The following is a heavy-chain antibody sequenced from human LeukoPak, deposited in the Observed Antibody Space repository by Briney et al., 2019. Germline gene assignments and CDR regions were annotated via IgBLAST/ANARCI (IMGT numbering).Heavy chain of an antibody. CDR2: ISAYNGNT. CDR3: ARDVAYYDFWSGSYGGMDV. Sequence: GASVKVSCKASGYTFTSYGISWVRQAPGQGLEWMGWISAYNGNTNYAQKLQGRVTMTTDTSTSTAYMELRSLRSDDTAVYYCARDVAYYDFWSGSYGGMDVWGQGTTVTISS. D-gene: IGHD3-3*01. V-gene: IGHV1-18*01. CDR1: GYTFTSYG. J-gene: IGHJ6*02.